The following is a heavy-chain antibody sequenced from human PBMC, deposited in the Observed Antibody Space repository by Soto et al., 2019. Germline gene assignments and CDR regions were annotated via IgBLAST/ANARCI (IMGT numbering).Heavy chain of an antibody. CDR1: GCSIISSSYY. Sequence: PSETLSLTCTFSGCSIISSSYYLGWIRKPPGKGLEWIGSIYYSGSTYYNPSLKSRVTISVDTSKNQFSLKLSSVTAADTAVYYCARSYIGYCSSTSCPHDYWGQGTLVTVSS. CDR2: IYYSGST. J-gene: IGHJ4*02. CDR3: ARSYIGYCSSTSCPHDY. D-gene: IGHD2-2*01. V-gene: IGHV4-39*01.